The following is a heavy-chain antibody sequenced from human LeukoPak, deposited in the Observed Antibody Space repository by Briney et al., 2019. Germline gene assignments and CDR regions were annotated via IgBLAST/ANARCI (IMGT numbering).Heavy chain of an antibody. CDR2: ISSTGSAT. CDR1: GFTSSSYS. Sequence: GGSLRLSCAASGFTSSSYSMNWVRQAPGKRLDWVAYISSTGSATYYADSVKGRFTISRDNAQNSLYLQMNSLRAEDTAVYYCSRPPISGSDYWGQGILVTVSS. V-gene: IGHV3-48*01. J-gene: IGHJ4*02. D-gene: IGHD5-12*01. CDR3: SRPPISGSDY.